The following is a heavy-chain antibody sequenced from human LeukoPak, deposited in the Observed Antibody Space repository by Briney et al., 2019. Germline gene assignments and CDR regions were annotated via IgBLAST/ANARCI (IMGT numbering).Heavy chain of an antibody. J-gene: IGHJ5*02. Sequence: GGSLRLSCAASGFTFSSYAMSWVRQAPGKGLEWVSAISGSGGSTYYADPVKGRFTISRDNSKNTLYLQMNSLRAEDTAVYYCAKDPAGNSVDNWFGPWGQGTLVTVSS. CDR3: AKDPAGNSVDNWFGP. V-gene: IGHV3-23*01. CDR2: ISGSGGST. CDR1: GFTFSSYA. D-gene: IGHD4-23*01.